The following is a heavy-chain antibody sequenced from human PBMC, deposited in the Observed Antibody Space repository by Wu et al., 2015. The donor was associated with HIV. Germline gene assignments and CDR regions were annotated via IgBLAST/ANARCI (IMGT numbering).Heavy chain of an antibody. J-gene: IGHJ5*02. Sequence: QLLQSGAEVKNPGSSVRVSCKASGGTFSNYALSWVRQAPGQGLEWMGRLIPIYGTPNYAQKFQGRVTITADESTSTAYMDLSSVRSEDTAVYYCAREGDSSGWYLSWFDPWGQGTLVTVSS. CDR3: AREGDSSGWYLSWFDP. CDR2: LIPIYGTP. V-gene: IGHV1-69*13. CDR1: GGTFSNYA. D-gene: IGHD6-19*01.